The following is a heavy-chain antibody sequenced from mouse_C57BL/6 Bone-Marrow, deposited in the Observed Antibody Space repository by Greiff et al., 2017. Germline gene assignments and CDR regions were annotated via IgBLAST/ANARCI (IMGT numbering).Heavy chain of an antibody. CDR1: GFTFSRYG. CDR3: ARHRYYYGSSYDY. Sequence: EVTLVEPGGDLVKPGGSLKLSCAASGFTFSRYGMSWVRQTPDKRLEWVATISSGGSYTDCPDSVKGHFTISRDNAKNTLYLQMSSLKSEDTAMYYCARHRYYYGSSYDYWGQGTTLTGSS. J-gene: IGHJ2*01. CDR2: ISSGGSYT. D-gene: IGHD1-1*01. V-gene: IGHV5-6*02.